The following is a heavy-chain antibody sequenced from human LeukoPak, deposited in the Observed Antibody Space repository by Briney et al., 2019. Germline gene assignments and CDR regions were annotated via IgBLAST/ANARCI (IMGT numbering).Heavy chain of an antibody. Sequence: PSEALSLTCRVSGASVSNYYWSWIRQSPGKGLEWIGFFHYSGSTNYNPFLNSRVTTSIDTSMNQLSLTLVSVTAADTAVYFCARHHDGGPKLRLDFWG. V-gene: IGHV4-59*08. CDR3: ARHHDGGPKLRLDF. D-gene: IGHD2-15*01. CDR2: FHYSGST. CDR1: GASVSNYY. J-gene: IGHJ6*02.